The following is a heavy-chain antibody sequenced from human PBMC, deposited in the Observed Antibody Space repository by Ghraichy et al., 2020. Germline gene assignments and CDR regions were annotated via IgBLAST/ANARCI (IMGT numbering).Heavy chain of an antibody. CDR2: ISSSSSYI. CDR1: GFTFSSYS. CDR3: ARELQTDPLLGDYDGTAIRMLDY. V-gene: IGHV3-21*01. D-gene: IGHD4-17*01. Sequence: GGSLRLSCAASGFTFSSYSMNWVRQAPGKGLEWVSSISSSSSYIYYADSVKGRFTISRDNAKNSLYLQMNSLRAEDTAVYYCARELQTDPLLGDYDGTAIRMLDYWGQGTLVTVSS. J-gene: IGHJ4*02.